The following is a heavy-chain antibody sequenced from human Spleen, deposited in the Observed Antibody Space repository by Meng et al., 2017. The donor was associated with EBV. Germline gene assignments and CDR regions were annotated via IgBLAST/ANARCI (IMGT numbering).Heavy chain of an antibody. V-gene: IGHV4-34*01. CDR2: INQSGSI. J-gene: IGHJ4*02. CDR1: VGSFSSHY. CDR3: ARGPYYE. Sequence: GPLQRGGAGLCKPSETLSLTCAVSVGSFSSHYWSWIRQPPGKGLEWIGEINQSGSIYYNPSLMGRVTISGDTSRNQFSLKLISVTAADTAVYYCARGPYYEWGQGTLVTVSS. D-gene: IGHD1-26*01.